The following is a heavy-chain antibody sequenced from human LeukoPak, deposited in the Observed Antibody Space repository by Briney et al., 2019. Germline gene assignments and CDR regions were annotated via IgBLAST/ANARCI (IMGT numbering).Heavy chain of an antibody. CDR1: GGSISSYY. D-gene: IGHD1-26*01. CDR2: IYYSGST. Sequence: SETLSLTCTVSGGSISSYYWSWIRQPPGKGLEWIGDIYYSGSTNYNPSLKSRVTISVDTSKNQFSLRLSSVTAADTAVYYSARLASGSYGPLTPFDYWGQGTLVTVSP. J-gene: IGHJ4*02. V-gene: IGHV4-59*08. CDR3: ARLASGSYGPLTPFDY.